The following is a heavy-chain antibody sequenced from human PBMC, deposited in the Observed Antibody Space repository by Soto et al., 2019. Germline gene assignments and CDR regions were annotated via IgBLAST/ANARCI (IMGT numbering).Heavy chain of an antibody. D-gene: IGHD3-10*01. Sequence: PGGSLRLACAASGFTFSSYSMNWVRQAPGKVLEWVSSISSSSSYIYYADSVKGRFTISRDNAKNSLYLQMNSLRAEDTAVYYCFGPGKSGMDVWGQGTTVTVSS. J-gene: IGHJ6*02. CDR2: ISSSSSYI. V-gene: IGHV3-21*01. CDR1: GFTFSSYS. CDR3: FGPGKSGMDV.